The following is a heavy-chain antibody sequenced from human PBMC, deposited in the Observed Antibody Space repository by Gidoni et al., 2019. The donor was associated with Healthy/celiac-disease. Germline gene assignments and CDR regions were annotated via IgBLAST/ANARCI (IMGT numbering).Heavy chain of an antibody. Sequence: QVQLVESGGGVVQPGRSLRLSCAASGFTFSSYGMHWVRPAPGKGLEWVAVISYDGSNKYYADSVKGRFTISRDNSKNTLYLQMNSLRAEDTAVYYCAKAGYSSSCLDYWGQGTLVTVSS. CDR3: AKAGYSSSCLDY. CDR1: GFTFSSYG. V-gene: IGHV3-30*18. J-gene: IGHJ4*02. D-gene: IGHD6-13*01. CDR2: ISYDGSNK.